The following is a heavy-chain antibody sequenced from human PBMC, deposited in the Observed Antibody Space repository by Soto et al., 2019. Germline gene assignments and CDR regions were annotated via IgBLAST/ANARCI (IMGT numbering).Heavy chain of an antibody. V-gene: IGHV3-33*01. CDR1: GFTFSSYG. CDR3: ARDSPPYGSGLVPRY. D-gene: IGHD3-10*01. CDR2: IWYDGSNK. J-gene: IGHJ4*02. Sequence: QVQLVESGGGVVQPGRSLRLSCAASGFTFSSYGMHWVRQAPGKGLEWVAVIWYDGSNKYYADSVKGRFTISRDNSKNTLYLQMNSLRAEDTAVYYCARDSPPYGSGLVPRYWGQGNLVTVSS.